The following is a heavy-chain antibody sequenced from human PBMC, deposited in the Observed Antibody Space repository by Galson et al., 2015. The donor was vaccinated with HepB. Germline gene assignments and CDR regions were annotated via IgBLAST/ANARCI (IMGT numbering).Heavy chain of an antibody. CDR3: AREAPVAAPAAFDY. Sequence: SLRLSCAVSGFTFSSYGMHWVRQAPGKGLEWVAVIWYDGSNKYYADSVKGRFTISRDNSKNTLYLQMNSLRAEDTAVYYCAREAPVAAPAAFDYWGQGTLVTVSS. V-gene: IGHV3-33*08. D-gene: IGHD6-25*01. J-gene: IGHJ4*02. CDR1: GFTFSSYG. CDR2: IWYDGSNK.